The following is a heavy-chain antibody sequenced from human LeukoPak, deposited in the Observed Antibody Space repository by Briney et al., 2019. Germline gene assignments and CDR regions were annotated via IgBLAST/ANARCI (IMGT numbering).Heavy chain of an antibody. CDR1: GFTFSNYG. CDR2: ISYDGSNK. J-gene: IGHJ6*03. CDR3: ARRKYYYDSSGYERYYYYYMDV. D-gene: IGHD3-22*01. V-gene: IGHV3-30*03. Sequence: SGGSLRLSCAPSGFTFSNYGMHWVRQAPGKGLEWVAVISYDGSNKYYADSVKGRFTISRDNSKNTLYLQMNSLRAEDTAVYYCARRKYYYDSSGYERYYYYYMDVWGKGTTVTVSS.